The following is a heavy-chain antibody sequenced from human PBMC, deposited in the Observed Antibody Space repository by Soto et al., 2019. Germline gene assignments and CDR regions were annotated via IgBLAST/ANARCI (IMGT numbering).Heavy chain of an antibody. D-gene: IGHD1-26*01. Sequence: EVQLVESGGGLVQPGGSLRLSCAASGFTFSSYWMSWVRQAPGKGLGWVANINQDGSQKYYVDSVKGRFTISRDNAKNSLYLQMNSLRAEDTAVYYCARDREEIDNWGQGTLVTVSS. CDR1: GFTFSSYW. V-gene: IGHV3-7*01. J-gene: IGHJ4*02. CDR3: ARDREEIDN. CDR2: INQDGSQK.